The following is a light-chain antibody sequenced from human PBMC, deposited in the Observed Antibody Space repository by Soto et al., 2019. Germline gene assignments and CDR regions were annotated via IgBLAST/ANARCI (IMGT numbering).Light chain of an antibody. CDR3: QQYYTSFT. CDR2: STS. Sequence: EIVLTQSPGTLSLAPGERATLSCRASQTFSSGYVAWYQQRPGQAPRLLIHSTSTTATGIPDRFNGGGSGADFTLIITRLQPEDSGVYYCQQYYTSFTFGPGTKVEIK. CDR1: QTFSSGY. V-gene: IGKV3-20*01. J-gene: IGKJ3*01.